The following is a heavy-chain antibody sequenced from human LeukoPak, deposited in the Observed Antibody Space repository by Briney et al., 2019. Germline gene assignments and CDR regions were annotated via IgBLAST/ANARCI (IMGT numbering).Heavy chain of an antibody. J-gene: IGHJ6*03. Sequence: PSETLSLTCTVSGGSISSYYWSWIRQPPGKGLEWIGYIYTSGSTNYNPSLKSRVTMSVDTSKNQFSLKLSSVTAADTAVYYCARHGGDITISDYMDVWGKGTTVTVSS. CDR2: IYTSGST. CDR1: GGSISSYY. D-gene: IGHD3-3*01. V-gene: IGHV4-4*09. CDR3: ARHGGDITISDYMDV.